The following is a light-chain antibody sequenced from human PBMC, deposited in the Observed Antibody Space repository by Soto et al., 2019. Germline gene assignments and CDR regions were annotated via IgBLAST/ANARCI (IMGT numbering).Light chain of an antibody. V-gene: IGKV3-20*01. Sequence: EIVFTPYPGPLSFSPGERATLSCRPSQSVSSSYLAWYPQKPGQAPRLLIYGASSRATGIPDRFSGSGSGTDFPLPISRLEPEDFAVYYCQQYGSSPLTFGRGTKVDI. CDR1: QSVSSSY. CDR2: GAS. CDR3: QQYGSSPLT. J-gene: IGKJ4*01.